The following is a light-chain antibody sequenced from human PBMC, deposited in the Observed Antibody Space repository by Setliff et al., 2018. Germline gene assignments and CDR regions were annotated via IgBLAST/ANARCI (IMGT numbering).Light chain of an antibody. J-gene: IGLJ2*01. Sequence: NFMLTQPHSVSESPGKTVIISCTRSSGSIARNYVQWYQQRPGSAPTTMIYQNHQRPSGVPDRFSGSVDSSSNSASLTISGLKTEDEAVYYCQSYDNSNYVVFGGGTKVTVL. V-gene: IGLV6-57*03. CDR1: SGSIARNY. CDR2: QNH. CDR3: QSYDNSNYVV.